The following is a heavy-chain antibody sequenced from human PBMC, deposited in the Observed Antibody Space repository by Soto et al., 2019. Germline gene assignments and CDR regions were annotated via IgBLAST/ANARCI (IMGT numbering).Heavy chain of an antibody. V-gene: IGHV3-48*01. CDR2: ISSSSSTI. Sequence: GGSLRLSCAASGFTFSSYSMNWVRQAPGKGLEWVSYISSSSSTIYYAGSVKGRFTISRDNAKNSLYLQMNSLRAEDTAVYYCARERGYSGYDSGWFDPWGQGTLVTVSS. D-gene: IGHD5-12*01. J-gene: IGHJ5*02. CDR1: GFTFSSYS. CDR3: ARERGYSGYDSGWFDP.